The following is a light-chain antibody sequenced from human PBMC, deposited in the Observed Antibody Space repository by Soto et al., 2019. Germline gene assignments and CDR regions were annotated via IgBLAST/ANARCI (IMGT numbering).Light chain of an antibody. V-gene: IGLV2-14*01. CDR2: DVN. Sequence: QSALTQPASVSGSPGQSITLSCTGTSSDIGGYDYVSWYQRHPGKAPKLIIYDVNNRPSGVSNRFSGSKSGNTASLTISGLQAEDEADYYCTSYASGSSHVVFGGGTKRTFL. CDR1: SSDIGGYDY. CDR3: TSYASGSSHVV. J-gene: IGLJ2*01.